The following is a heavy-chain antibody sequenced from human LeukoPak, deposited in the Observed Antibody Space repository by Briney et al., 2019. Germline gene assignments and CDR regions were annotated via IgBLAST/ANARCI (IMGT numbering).Heavy chain of an antibody. CDR2: ISGSGGST. J-gene: IGHJ4*02. V-gene: IGHV3-23*01. CDR3: AKDAFYDSSGYYGY. D-gene: IGHD3-22*01. CDR1: GFTFSSYG. Sequence: GGSLRLSCAASGFTFSSYGMHWVRQAPGKGLEWVSAISGSGGSTYYADSVKGRFTISRDNSKNTLYLQMNSLRAEDTAVYYCAKDAFYDSSGYYGYWGQGTLVTVSS.